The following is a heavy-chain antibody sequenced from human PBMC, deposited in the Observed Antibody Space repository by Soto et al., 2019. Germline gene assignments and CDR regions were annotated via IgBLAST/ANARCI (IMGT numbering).Heavy chain of an antibody. D-gene: IGHD6-13*01. J-gene: IGHJ6*02. CDR1: GFTFSSYA. Sequence: GGSLRLSCAASGFTFSSYAMSWARQAPGKGLEWVSAISGSGGSTYYADSVKGRFTISRDNSKNTLYLQMNSLRAEDTAVYYCAKVSSSWYEYGMDVWGQGTTVTVSS. CDR3: AKVSSSWYEYGMDV. CDR2: ISGSGGST. V-gene: IGHV3-23*01.